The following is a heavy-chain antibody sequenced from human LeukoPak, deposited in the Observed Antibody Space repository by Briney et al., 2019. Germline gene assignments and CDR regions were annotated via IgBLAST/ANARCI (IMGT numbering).Heavy chain of an antibody. D-gene: IGHD3-10*01. CDR1: GFTFSSYS. CDR2: ISSSSTI. V-gene: IGHV3-48*01. J-gene: IGHJ6*03. CDR3: ARDGVWIGEKKANMDV. Sequence: GGSLRLSCAASGFTFSSYSMNWVRQAPGKGLEWVSYISSSSTIYYADSVKGRFTISRDNAKNSLYLQMNSLRAEDTAVYYCARDGVWIGEKKANMDVWGKGTTVSISS.